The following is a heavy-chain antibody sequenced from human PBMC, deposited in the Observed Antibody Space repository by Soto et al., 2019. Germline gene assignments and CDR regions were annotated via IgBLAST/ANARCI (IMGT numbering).Heavy chain of an antibody. V-gene: IGHV1-3*01. J-gene: IGHJ6*02. CDR1: GYTFTSYA. CDR3: ARAQSIAARSGSFYYYYYGMDV. Sequence: ASVKVSCKASGYTFTSYAMHWVRQAPGQRLEWMGWINAGNGNTKYSQKFQGRVTITRDTSASTAYMELGSLRSEDTAVYYCARAQSIAARSGSFYYYYYGMDVWGQGTTVTVSS. D-gene: IGHD6-6*01. CDR2: INAGNGNT.